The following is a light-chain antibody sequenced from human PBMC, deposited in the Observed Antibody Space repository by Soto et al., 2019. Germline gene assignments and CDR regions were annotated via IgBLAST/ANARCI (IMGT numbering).Light chain of an antibody. CDR3: QQYSTYST. CDR2: DAS. V-gene: IGKV1-5*01. CDR1: QSITIW. Sequence: DIKVTQSPSSLSASDGDRVIIPCRASQSITIWLAWYQQKAGKAPKLLIYDASTLESGVPSRFSGSGSRTEFTLTISSLQPDDFATYYCQQYSTYSTFGQGTRLEIK. J-gene: IGKJ5*01.